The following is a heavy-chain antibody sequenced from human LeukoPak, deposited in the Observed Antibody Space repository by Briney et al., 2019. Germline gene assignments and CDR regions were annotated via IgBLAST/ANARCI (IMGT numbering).Heavy chain of an antibody. CDR3: AKKSCSGGACYGYFDC. D-gene: IGHD2-15*01. CDR1: GFTFSSYG. CDR2: IRYDGSNK. Sequence: GGSLRLSCAASGFTFSSYGMHWVRQAPGKGLEWVAFIRYDGSNKYYADSVKGRFTISRDNSKNTLYLQMNSLRAEDTAVYYCAKKSCSGGACYGYFDCWGQGTLVTVSS. V-gene: IGHV3-30*02. J-gene: IGHJ4*02.